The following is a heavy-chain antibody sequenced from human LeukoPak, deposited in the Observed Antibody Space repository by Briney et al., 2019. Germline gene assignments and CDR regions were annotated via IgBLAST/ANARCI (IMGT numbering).Heavy chain of an antibody. CDR2: IWYDGSNR. V-gene: IGHV3-33*01. D-gene: IGHD1-1*01. CDR1: RFTFSSYG. CDR3: ARVLESRYFDL. Sequence: GGSLRLSCAASRFTFSSYGLHWVRQAPGKGLEWVAVIWYDGSNRYYADSVKGRFAISRDNSKNTLYLQMNSLRAEDTAVYYCARVLESRYFDLWGRGTLVTVSS. J-gene: IGHJ2*01.